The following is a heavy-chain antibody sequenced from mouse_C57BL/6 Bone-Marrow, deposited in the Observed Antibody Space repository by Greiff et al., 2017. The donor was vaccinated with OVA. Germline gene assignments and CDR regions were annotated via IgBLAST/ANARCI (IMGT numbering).Heavy chain of an antibody. D-gene: IGHD1-1*01. CDR1: GYTFTDYY. V-gene: IGHV1-26*01. CDR3: ARDDLLLRFFDY. CDR2: INPNNGGT. Sequence: EVQLQQSGPELVKPGASVKISCKASGYTFTDYYMNWVKQSHGKSLEWIGDINPNNGGTSYNQKFKGKATLTVDKSSSTAYMERRSLTSEDSAVYYCARDDLLLRFFDYWGQGTTLTVSS. J-gene: IGHJ2*01.